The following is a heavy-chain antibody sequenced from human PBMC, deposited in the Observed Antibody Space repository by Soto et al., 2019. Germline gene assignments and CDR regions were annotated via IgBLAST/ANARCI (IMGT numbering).Heavy chain of an antibody. Sequence: QVQLQESGPGLVKPSQTLSLTCTVSGGSISSGGYYWSWIRQHPGKGLEWIGYIYYSGRTYYNPSLKSRVTISVDTSKTRFSLKLGSVTAADTAVYYCARGGGELLGGMDVWGQGTTVTVSS. CDR3: ARGGGELLGGMDV. J-gene: IGHJ6*02. D-gene: IGHD3-10*01. CDR1: GGSISSGGYY. CDR2: IYYSGRT. V-gene: IGHV4-31*03.